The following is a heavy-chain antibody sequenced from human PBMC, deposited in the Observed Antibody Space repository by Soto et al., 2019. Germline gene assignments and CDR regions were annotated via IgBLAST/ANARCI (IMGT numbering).Heavy chain of an antibody. J-gene: IGHJ5*02. D-gene: IGHD6-13*01. CDR2: LKTNSGYA. Sequence: QVQLVQSGAEVKEPGASVKVSCKASGYTFTDHHIHWVRQAPGQGLEWMGILKTNSGYARYAQRCQNKITMTRDTSTRTHYLELSSLTSEDTAIYYCARDSNWALDLWGQGTLVTVSS. CDR3: ARDSNWALDL. V-gene: IGHV1-46*01. CDR1: GYTFTDHH.